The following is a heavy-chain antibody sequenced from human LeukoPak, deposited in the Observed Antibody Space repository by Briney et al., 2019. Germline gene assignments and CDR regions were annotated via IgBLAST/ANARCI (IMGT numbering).Heavy chain of an antibody. CDR2: TDANNGDT. CDR3: ARDPSSVTLYFFDY. D-gene: IGHD4-11*01. V-gene: IGHV1-2*02. J-gene: IGHJ4*02. Sequence: ASVKVSCKASGYTFRGNYIHWLRQAPGQGLEWMGWTDANNGDTKSAQKFQGRVTMSRDTSISTAYMDLSSLSPDDAAVYYCARDPSSVTLYFFDYWGQGTLVTVSS. CDR1: GYTFRGNY.